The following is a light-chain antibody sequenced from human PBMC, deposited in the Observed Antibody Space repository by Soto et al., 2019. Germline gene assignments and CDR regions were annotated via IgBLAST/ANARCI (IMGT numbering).Light chain of an antibody. CDR3: SSYTSGSAWV. CDR1: SSDVGGYDY. J-gene: IGLJ3*02. Sequence: QSALTQPASVSGSPGQSITLSCTGTSSDVGGYDYVSWYQQHPGKTPKLIIYKVSNPPSGISNRFSGSKSAYTASLTISGLQTEDEADYYCSSYTSGSAWVFGGGTKVTVL. V-gene: IGLV2-14*01. CDR2: KVS.